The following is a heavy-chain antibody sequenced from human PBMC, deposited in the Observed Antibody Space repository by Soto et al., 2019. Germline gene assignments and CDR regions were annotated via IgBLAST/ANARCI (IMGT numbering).Heavy chain of an antibody. CDR3: ASMPSTIFDLAYYYGMDV. Sequence: GGSLRLSCAASGFTFSSYAMHWVRQAPGKGLEWVAVISYDGSNKYYADSVKGRFTISRDNSKNTLYLQMNSLRAEDTAVYYCASMPSTIFDLAYYYGMDVWGQGTTVTVSS. CDR2: ISYDGSNK. J-gene: IGHJ6*02. V-gene: IGHV3-30-3*01. CDR1: GFTFSSYA. D-gene: IGHD3-3*01.